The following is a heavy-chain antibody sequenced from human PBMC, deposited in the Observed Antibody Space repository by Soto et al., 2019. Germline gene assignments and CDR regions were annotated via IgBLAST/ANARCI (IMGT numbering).Heavy chain of an antibody. CDR3: AGGEPPVEVDYGMDV. D-gene: IGHD2-15*01. J-gene: IGHJ6*02. CDR1: RGSFSDYY. Sequence: QGQLQQWGAGLLKPSETLSLTCAVYRGSFSDYYWTWIRQPPGKGLEWIGEVNHSGSTNYNPSLKSRVTISVDTSKNQFYLKLSSVTAADTAVYYSAGGEPPVEVDYGMDVWGQGTTVTVSS. V-gene: IGHV4-34*01. CDR2: VNHSGST.